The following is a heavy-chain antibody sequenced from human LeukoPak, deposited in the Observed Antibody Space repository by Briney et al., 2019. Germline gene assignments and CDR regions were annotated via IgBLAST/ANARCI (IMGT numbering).Heavy chain of an antibody. CDR1: GGSISSYS. CDR3: ARAVVTLDWYFDL. CDR2: FYTSGTT. V-gene: IGHV4-4*07. D-gene: IGHD4-23*01. J-gene: IGHJ2*01. Sequence: SDTLSLTCSGSGGSISSYSWNWIRQPAGKGLEWIGRFYTSGTTNYNPSLKSRVTMSIDTSKNQVSLKMRSVTAADTAVYYCARAVVTLDWYFDLWGRGTLVSVSS.